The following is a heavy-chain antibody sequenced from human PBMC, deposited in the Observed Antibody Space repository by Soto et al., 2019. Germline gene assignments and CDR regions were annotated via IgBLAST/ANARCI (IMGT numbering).Heavy chain of an antibody. CDR3: ARELAPDYDFWSGYYILD. CDR1: GFTFSSYE. J-gene: IGHJ4*02. CDR2: ISSSGSTI. V-gene: IGHV3-48*03. D-gene: IGHD3-3*01. Sequence: EVQLVESGGGLVQPGGSLRLSCAASGFTFSSYEMNWVRQAPGKGLEWVSYISSSGSTIYYADSVKGRFTISRDNAKNSLYLQMNSLRAEDTAVYYCARELAPDYDFWSGYYILDWGQGTLVTVSS.